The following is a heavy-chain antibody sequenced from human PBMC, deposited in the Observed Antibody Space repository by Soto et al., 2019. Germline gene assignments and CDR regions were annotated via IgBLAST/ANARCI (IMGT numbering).Heavy chain of an antibody. CDR3: AKGPRAPPPHDYGMDV. Sequence: EVQLLESGGGLVQPGGSLRLSCAASGFTFSSYVMNWVRQPPGKGLEWVSGISGSGGSTYYADSVKGRFTISRDNSKNTLYLQMNSLRAEDTGVYYCAKGPRAPPPHDYGMDVWGQGTKVTVSS. CDR1: GFTFSSYV. CDR2: ISGSGGST. J-gene: IGHJ6*02. V-gene: IGHV3-23*01.